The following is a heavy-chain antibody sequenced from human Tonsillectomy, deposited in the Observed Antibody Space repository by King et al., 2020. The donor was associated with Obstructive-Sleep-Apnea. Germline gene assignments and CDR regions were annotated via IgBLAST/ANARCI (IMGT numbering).Heavy chain of an antibody. CDR3: ARQQSDYYGMDV. CDR1: GDSFTSYW. J-gene: IGHJ6*02. V-gene: IGHV5-51*01. CDR2: IFPADSDT. Sequence: VQLVQSGTEVKKPGESLTISFKDSGDSFTSYWIGWVRQMPGKGLEWMGIIFPADSDTRYNPSFQGRVTNSAHKSISTAYLQWSSLKASDTAMYYCARQQSDYYGMDVWGQGTTVTVSS. D-gene: IGHD6-19*01.